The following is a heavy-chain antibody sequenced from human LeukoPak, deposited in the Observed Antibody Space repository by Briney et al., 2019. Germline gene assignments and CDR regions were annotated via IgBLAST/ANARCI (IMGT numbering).Heavy chain of an antibody. CDR3: ARDDPYSSGWYANY. CDR2: ISAYNGNT. V-gene: IGHV1-18*01. J-gene: IGHJ4*02. Sequence: GASVNVSCKASGYTFTSYGISWMRQAPGQGLEWMGWISAYNGNTNYAQKLQGRVTMTTDTSTSTAYMELRSLRSDDTAVYYCARDDPYSSGWYANYWGQGTLVTVSS. D-gene: IGHD6-19*01. CDR1: GYTFTSYG.